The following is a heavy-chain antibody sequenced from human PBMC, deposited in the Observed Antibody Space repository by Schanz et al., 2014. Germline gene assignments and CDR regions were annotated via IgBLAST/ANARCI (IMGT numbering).Heavy chain of an antibody. CDR1: GGSFSGYY. V-gene: IGHV4-34*01. CDR3: ARAARRTRVVPLYFDY. J-gene: IGHJ4*02. Sequence: QVQLQQWGAGLLKPSETLSLTCAVYGGSFSGYYWSWIRQPPGKGLEWIAEINHGGSTNYNPSLKSRVTISVATSKNQFSLNLRSVTAAYTAVYYCARAARRTRVVPLYFDYWGQGTLVTVSS. D-gene: IGHD2-2*01. CDR2: INHGGST.